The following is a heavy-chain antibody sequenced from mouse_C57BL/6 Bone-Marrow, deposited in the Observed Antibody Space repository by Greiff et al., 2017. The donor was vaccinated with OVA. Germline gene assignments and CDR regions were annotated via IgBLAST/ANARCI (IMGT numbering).Heavy chain of an antibody. V-gene: IGHV5-15*04. Sequence: EVHLVESGGGLVQPGGSLKLSCAASGFTFSDYGMAWVRQAPRKGPEWVAFISNLAYSIYYADTVTGRFTISRENAKNTLYLEMSSLRSEDTAMYYCARRTYGSSYGWYFDVWGTGTTVTVSS. CDR3: ARRTYGSSYGWYFDV. CDR2: ISNLAYSI. D-gene: IGHD1-1*01. CDR1: GFTFSDYG. J-gene: IGHJ1*03.